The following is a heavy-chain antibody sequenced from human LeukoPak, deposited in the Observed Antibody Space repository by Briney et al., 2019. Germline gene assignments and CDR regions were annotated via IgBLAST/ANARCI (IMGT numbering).Heavy chain of an antibody. CDR3: ARDRDFGVVTNYYYGMDV. V-gene: IGHV3-21*01. Sequence: GGSLRLSCAASGFTFSSYSMNWVRQAPGKGLEWVSSISSSSSYIHYADSVKGRFTISRDNAKNPLYLQMNSLRAEDTAVYYCARDRDFGVVTNYYYGMDVWGQGTTVTVSS. J-gene: IGHJ6*02. CDR1: GFTFSSYS. D-gene: IGHD3-3*01. CDR2: ISSSSSYI.